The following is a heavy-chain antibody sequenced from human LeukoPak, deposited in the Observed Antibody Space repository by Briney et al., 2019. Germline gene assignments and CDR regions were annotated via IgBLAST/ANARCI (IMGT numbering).Heavy chain of an antibody. D-gene: IGHD2-2*01. J-gene: IGHJ4*02. CDR3: ARDLWRGDIVVAPAATVDY. Sequence: SGGSLRLSCAASGFTFDDYAMHWVRQAPGKGLEWVSGISWNSGSIGYADSVKGRFTISRDNAKNSLYLQMNSLRAEDTAVYYCARDLWRGDIVVAPAATVDYWGQGTLVTVSS. CDR2: ISWNSGSI. CDR1: GFTFDDYA. V-gene: IGHV3-9*01.